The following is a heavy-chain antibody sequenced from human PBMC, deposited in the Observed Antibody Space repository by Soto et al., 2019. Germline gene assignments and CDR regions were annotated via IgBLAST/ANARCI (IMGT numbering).Heavy chain of an antibody. CDR2: ISYDGSNK. J-gene: IGHJ6*02. D-gene: IGHD6-6*01. CDR1: GFTFSSYA. V-gene: IGHV3-30-3*01. Sequence: QVQLVESGGGVVQPGRSLRLSCAASGFTFSSYAMHWVRQAPGKGLEWVAVISYDGSNKYYADSVKGRFTISRDNSKNTLYLQMNSLIAEDTAVYYCARDSSSSRYYYYYGMDVWGRGTTVTVSS. CDR3: ARDSSSSRYYYYYGMDV.